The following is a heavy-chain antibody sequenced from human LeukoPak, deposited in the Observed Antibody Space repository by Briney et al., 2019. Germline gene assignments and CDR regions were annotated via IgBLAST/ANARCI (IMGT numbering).Heavy chain of an antibody. CDR3: ARDQVGAYHFDY. Sequence: GGSLRLSCAASGFTFSGFGMNWVRQAPGRGLECLSYISSTSRTIYYADSVKGRFTISRDNAKNSLYLQMNSLRAEDTAVYYCARDQVGAYHFDYWGQGTLVTVSS. CDR1: GFTFSGFG. D-gene: IGHD1-26*01. J-gene: IGHJ4*02. V-gene: IGHV3-48*01. CDR2: ISSTSRTI.